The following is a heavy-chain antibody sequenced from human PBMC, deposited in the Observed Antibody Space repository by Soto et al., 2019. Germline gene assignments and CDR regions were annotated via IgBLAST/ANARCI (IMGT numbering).Heavy chain of an antibody. V-gene: IGHV3-30*18. CDR3: AKDWSHIAAAVPVRLNWFDP. J-gene: IGHJ5*02. Sequence: QVQLVESGGGVVQPGRSLRLSWAASGFTFSSYGMHWVRRAPGKGLAWVAVISYDGSNKYYADSVKGRFTISRDNSKNTLYLQMNSLRAEDTAVYYCAKDWSHIAAAVPVRLNWFDPWGQGTLVTVSS. D-gene: IGHD6-13*01. CDR1: GFTFSSYG. CDR2: ISYDGSNK.